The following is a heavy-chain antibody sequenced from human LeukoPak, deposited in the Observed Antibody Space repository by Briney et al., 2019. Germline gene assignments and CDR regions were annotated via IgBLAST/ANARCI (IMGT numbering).Heavy chain of an antibody. CDR2: IYHSGST. CDR3: ARVRYSYGLNYFDY. V-gene: IGHV4-30-2*01. D-gene: IGHD5-18*01. Sequence: SETLSLTSAVSGGSISSGGYSWSWIRQPPGKGLEWIGYIYHSGSTYYNPSLKSRVTISVDRSKNQFSLKLSSVTAADTAVYYCARVRYSYGLNYFDYWGQGTLVTVSS. J-gene: IGHJ4*02. CDR1: GGSISSGGYS.